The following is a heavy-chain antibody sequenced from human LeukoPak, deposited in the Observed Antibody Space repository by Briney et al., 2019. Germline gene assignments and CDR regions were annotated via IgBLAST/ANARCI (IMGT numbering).Heavy chain of an antibody. CDR3: ARGSGSYHTAYMN. CDR1: GYSFTSYW. J-gene: IGHJ4*02. D-gene: IGHD1-26*01. V-gene: IGHV5-51*01. CDR2: IYPGDSDT. Sequence: GESLKISCKGSGYSFTSYWIGWVRQMPGKGLEWMGIIYPGDSDTRYSPSFQGQVTISADKSLSTAYLQWSSLKASDTAVYYCARGSGSYHTAYMNWGQGSPVTVCS.